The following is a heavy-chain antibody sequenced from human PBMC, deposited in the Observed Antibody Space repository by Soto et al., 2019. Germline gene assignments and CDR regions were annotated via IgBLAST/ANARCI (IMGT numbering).Heavy chain of an antibody. V-gene: IGHV1-69*13. CDR1: GGTFSSYA. CDR2: IIPIFGTA. CDR3: ARGIMIDPLYYFDY. D-gene: IGHD3-16*01. Sequence: ASVKVSCKASGGTFSSYAISWVRQAPGQGLEWMGGIIPIFGTANYAQKFQGRVTITADESTSTAYMELSSLRSEDTAVYYCARGIMIDPLYYFDYWGQGTLVTVSS. J-gene: IGHJ4*02.